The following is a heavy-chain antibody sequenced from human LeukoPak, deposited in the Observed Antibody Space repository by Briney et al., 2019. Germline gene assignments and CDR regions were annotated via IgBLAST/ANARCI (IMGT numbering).Heavy chain of an antibody. CDR1: GFTFSSYG. Sequence: RGSLRLSCAASGFTFSSYGMPWVRQAPGKGLEWVAVISYDGSNKYYADSVKGRFAISRDNSKNTLYLQMNRLRAEDTAVYYCARDNYDSSGYYYSFWSPPCGWFDPWGQGTLVTVSS. V-gene: IGHV3-30*03. CDR3: ARDNYDSSGYYYSFWSPPCGWFDP. CDR2: ISYDGSNK. D-gene: IGHD3-22*01. J-gene: IGHJ5*02.